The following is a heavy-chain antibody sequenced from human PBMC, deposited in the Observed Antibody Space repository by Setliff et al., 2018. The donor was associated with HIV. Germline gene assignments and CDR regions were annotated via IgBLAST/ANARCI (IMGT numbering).Heavy chain of an antibody. CDR1: GFTFSTYG. Sequence: GGSLRLSCAASGFTFSTYGMHWVRQAPGKGLEWVAVIWYDGSNKYYSDPVKGRFTTSRDNSKNTLYLQMNSLRAEDTAVYYCASIELAAMVPVDYWGQGTLVTVSS. D-gene: IGHD5-18*01. CDR3: ASIELAAMVPVDY. CDR2: IWYDGSNK. J-gene: IGHJ4*02. V-gene: IGHV3-33*08.